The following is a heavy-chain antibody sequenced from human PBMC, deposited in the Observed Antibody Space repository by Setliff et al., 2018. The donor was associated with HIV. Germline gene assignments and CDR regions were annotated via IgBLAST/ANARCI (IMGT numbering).Heavy chain of an antibody. V-gene: IGHV1-18*01. D-gene: IGHD1-26*01. Sequence: KVSCKASGYTFTSYGISWVRQAPGQGLEWMGWISAYNGNTNYAQKLQGRVTMTTDTSTSTAYMELRSLRSDDTAVYYCARDGVEWELLRQALEYWGQGTLVTVSS. CDR3: ARDGVEWELLRQALEY. CDR2: ISAYNGNT. J-gene: IGHJ4*02. CDR1: GYTFTSYG.